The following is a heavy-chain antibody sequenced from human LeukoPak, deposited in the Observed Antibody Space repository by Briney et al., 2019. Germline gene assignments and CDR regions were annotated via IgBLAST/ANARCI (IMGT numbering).Heavy chain of an antibody. Sequence: SGPALVKPTQTLTLTCTFSGFSLSTSGMCVSWIRQPPGKALEWLARIDWDDDKYYSTSLKTRLTISKDTSKNQVVLTMTNMDPVDTATYYCARIRADYDSSGYYLVDAFDIWGQGTMVTVSS. V-gene: IGHV2-70*11. D-gene: IGHD3-22*01. CDR1: GFSLSTSGMC. CDR2: IDWDDDK. J-gene: IGHJ3*02. CDR3: ARIRADYDSSGYYLVDAFDI.